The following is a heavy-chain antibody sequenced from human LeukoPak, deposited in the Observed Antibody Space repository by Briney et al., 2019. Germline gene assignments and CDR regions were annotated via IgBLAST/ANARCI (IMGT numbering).Heavy chain of an antibody. CDR3: ALFPVGGYFDY. CDR1: GGSLISTTYY. Sequence: TLSLTCAVSGGSLISTTYYWGWIRQPPGKGLEWLTLIYWNDDKRYSPSLKSRLTITKDTSKNQVVLTMTNMDPVDTATYYCALFPVGGYFDYWGQGTLVTVSS. J-gene: IGHJ4*02. D-gene: IGHD2-21*01. CDR2: IYWNDDK. V-gene: IGHV2-5*01.